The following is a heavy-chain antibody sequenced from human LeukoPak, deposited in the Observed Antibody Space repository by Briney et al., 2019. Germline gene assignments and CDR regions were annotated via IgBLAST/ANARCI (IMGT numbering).Heavy chain of an antibody. V-gene: IGHV3-23*01. Sequence: QAGGSLRLSCTASGFTFGDYAMSWVRQAPGKGLEWISAISGTGAVPYYADSVKGRFTISRDNSRNTLYLQMNSLRAEDTAVYYCARDGRYYGSGSYGHIDYWGQGTLVTVSS. J-gene: IGHJ4*02. D-gene: IGHD3-10*01. CDR3: ARDGRYYGSGSYGHIDY. CDR2: ISGTGAVP. CDR1: GFTFGDYA.